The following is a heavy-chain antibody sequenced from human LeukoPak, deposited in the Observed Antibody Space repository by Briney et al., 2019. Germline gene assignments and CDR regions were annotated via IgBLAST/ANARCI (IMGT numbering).Heavy chain of an antibody. J-gene: IGHJ4*02. V-gene: IGHV3-23*01. CDR1: GFRFISYV. CDR2: IDGSDGAS. D-gene: IGHD1-26*01. CDR3: ARVDSGNYDY. Sequence: GGSLRLSCAASGFRFISYVMSWVRQAPGKGLEYVSSIDGSDGASYYADSVKGRFTISRGNSKNTLFLQMNSPRVEDTAVYYCARVDSGNYDYWGQGTLLTVSS.